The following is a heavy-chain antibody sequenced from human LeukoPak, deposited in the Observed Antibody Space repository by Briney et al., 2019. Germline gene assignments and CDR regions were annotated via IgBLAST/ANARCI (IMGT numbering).Heavy chain of an antibody. J-gene: IGHJ4*02. CDR3: AKRLSFGVAIGDFDY. V-gene: IGHV3-23*01. CDR1: GFTFSNYS. Sequence: GGSLRLSCAASGFTFSNYSISWVRQAPGEGVEWVSAISGSGDSTYYADSVKGRFTISRDSSMETLYLQMNSLRAEDTATYFCAKRLSFGVAIGDFDYWGQGTLVTVSS. CDR2: ISGSGDST. D-gene: IGHD3-3*01.